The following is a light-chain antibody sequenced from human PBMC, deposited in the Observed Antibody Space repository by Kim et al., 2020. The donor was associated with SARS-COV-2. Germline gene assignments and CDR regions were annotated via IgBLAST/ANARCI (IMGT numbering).Light chain of an antibody. CDR3: HVWDSNTAV. Sequence: VGLGQTARITWGGSRIGAKSVHWYQQKPAQAPVLVIYRDRNRPSGIPERFSGSNSGNTATLTISRAQAGDEADYYCHVWDSNTAVFGGGTQLTVL. CDR1: RIGAKS. J-gene: IGLJ3*02. CDR2: RDR. V-gene: IGLV3-9*01.